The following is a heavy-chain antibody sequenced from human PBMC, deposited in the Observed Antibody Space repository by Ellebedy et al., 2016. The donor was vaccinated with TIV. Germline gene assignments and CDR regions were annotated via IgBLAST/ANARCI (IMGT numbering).Heavy chain of an antibody. D-gene: IGHD3-22*01. CDR3: ARDRARSKSSVGRDDAFDI. Sequence: AASVKVSCKASGYTFTGYYMHWVRQAPGQGLEWMGCINPNSGGTNYAQKFQGWVTMTRDTSISTAYMELSRLRFDDTAVYYCARDRARSKSSVGRDDAFDIWGQGTMVTVSS. J-gene: IGHJ3*02. CDR2: INPNSGGT. V-gene: IGHV1-2*04. CDR1: GYTFTGYY.